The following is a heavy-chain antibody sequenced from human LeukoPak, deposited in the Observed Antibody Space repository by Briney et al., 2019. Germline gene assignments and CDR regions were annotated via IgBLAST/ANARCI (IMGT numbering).Heavy chain of an antibody. V-gene: IGHV3-23*01. CDR3: AKERGAAGTVAPGAFDI. Sequence: PGGSPRLSCAASGFTFSSYTMTWVRQAPGKGLDWVSAISGGGDRTYYADSVKGRFTISRDNSKNTLYLQMNSLRAEDTAVYYCAKERGAAGTVAPGAFDIWGQGTMVTVPS. CDR2: ISGGGDRT. CDR1: GFTFSSYT. J-gene: IGHJ3*02. D-gene: IGHD6-13*01.